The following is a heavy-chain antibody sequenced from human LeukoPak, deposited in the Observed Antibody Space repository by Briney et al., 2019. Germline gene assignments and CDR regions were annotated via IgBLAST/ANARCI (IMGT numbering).Heavy chain of an antibody. D-gene: IGHD3-10*01. CDR1: GFTFDDYG. Sequence: GGSLRLSCAASGFTFDDYGTSWVRQAPGKGLEWVSGINWNGGSTGYADSVKGRFTISRDNAKNSLYLQMNSLRAEDTALYYCARVNYGSGSYTYYFDYWGQGTLVTVSS. V-gene: IGHV3-20*04. CDR3: ARVNYGSGSYTYYFDY. J-gene: IGHJ4*02. CDR2: INWNGGST.